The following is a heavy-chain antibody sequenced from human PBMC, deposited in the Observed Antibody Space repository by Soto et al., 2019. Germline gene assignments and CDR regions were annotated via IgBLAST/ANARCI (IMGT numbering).Heavy chain of an antibody. CDR2: ICYSGST. CDR1: GGSISSYY. Sequence: QVQLQESGPGLVKPSETLSLTCTVSGGSISSYYWSWIRQPPGKGLEWIGYICYSGSTNYNPSLKSRVTISVDTSKNQFSLKLSSVTAADTAVHYCARSTPSYYYDSSGYSSRPGAFDIWGQGTMVTVSS. V-gene: IGHV4-59*01. J-gene: IGHJ3*02. D-gene: IGHD3-22*01. CDR3: ARSTPSYYYDSSGYSSRPGAFDI.